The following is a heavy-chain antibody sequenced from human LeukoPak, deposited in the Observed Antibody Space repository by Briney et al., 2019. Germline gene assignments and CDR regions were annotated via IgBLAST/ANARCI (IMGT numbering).Heavy chain of an antibody. D-gene: IGHD3-22*01. V-gene: IGHV4-4*07. Sequence: SETLPPTCTVSGGSMSTHYWSWIRQPAAKGLEWIGRVYTSGSTNYNPSLQSRITMSVDTSKNQFSLKLSSVTAADTAVYYCASEYYYDTSGYYSLAYWGQGILVTVSS. CDR3: ASEYYYDTSGYYSLAY. CDR1: GGSMSTHY. CDR2: VYTSGST. J-gene: IGHJ4*02.